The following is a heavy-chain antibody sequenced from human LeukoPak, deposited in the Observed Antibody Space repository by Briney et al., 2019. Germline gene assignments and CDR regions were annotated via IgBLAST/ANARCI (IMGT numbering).Heavy chain of an antibody. J-gene: IGHJ4*02. CDR3: AKDYGSGDSSPYPFDN. V-gene: IGHV3-23*01. D-gene: IGHD3-10*01. Sequence: ETLSLTCAVSGGSISSGGYWSWVREPPGKGLEWVTGINANGGRKYYADSVKGRFTISRDNSKNTLFVQMDSLRAEDTAVYYCAKDYGSGDSSPYPFDNWGQGTLVTVSS. CDR2: INANGGRK. CDR1: GGSISSGG.